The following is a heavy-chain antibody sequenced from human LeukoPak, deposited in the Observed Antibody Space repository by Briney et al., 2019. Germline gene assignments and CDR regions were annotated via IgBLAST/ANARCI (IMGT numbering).Heavy chain of an antibody. V-gene: IGHV4-59*01. CDR3: ARGGYFDWLLDY. J-gene: IGHJ4*02. CDR2: IYYSGST. D-gene: IGHD3-9*01. CDR1: GGSISSYY. Sequence: SETLSLTCTVSGGSISSYYWSWIRQPPGKGLEWIGYIYYSGSTNYNPSLKSRVTISVDTSKNQFSLKLSSVTAEDTAVYYCARGGYFDWLLDYWGQGTLVTVSS.